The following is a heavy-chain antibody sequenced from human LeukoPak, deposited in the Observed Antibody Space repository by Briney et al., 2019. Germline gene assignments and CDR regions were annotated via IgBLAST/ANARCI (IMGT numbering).Heavy chain of an antibody. Sequence: PSETLSLTCAVSGGSISSGSYYWSWIRQPAGKGLEWIGRIYTSGSTYYNPSLKSRVTISVDTSKSQFSLKLSSVTAADTAVYYCAAEWLSRGLDAFDIWGQGTMVTVSS. D-gene: IGHD3-3*01. CDR3: AAEWLSRGLDAFDI. V-gene: IGHV4-61*02. CDR1: GGSISSGSYY. CDR2: IYTSGST. J-gene: IGHJ3*02.